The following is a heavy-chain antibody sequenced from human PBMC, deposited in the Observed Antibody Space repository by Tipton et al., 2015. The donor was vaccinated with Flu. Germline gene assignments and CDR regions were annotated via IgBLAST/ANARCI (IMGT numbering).Heavy chain of an antibody. J-gene: IGHJ2*01. D-gene: IGHD3-16*01. Sequence: SLRLSCVASGSTFSSYWMSWVRQAPGGGQEWLAKIRQDGSEKNYVDSVKGRFTISRDKAKNSLFLQMDSLRAEDTAVYYCARDIIWGTYWYFDLWGRGTLVTVSS. V-gene: IGHV3-7*01. CDR3: ARDIIWGTYWYFDL. CDR1: GSTFSSYW. CDR2: IRQDGSEK.